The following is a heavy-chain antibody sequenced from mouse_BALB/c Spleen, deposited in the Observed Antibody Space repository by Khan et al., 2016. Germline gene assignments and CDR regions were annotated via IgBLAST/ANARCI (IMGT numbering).Heavy chain of an antibody. CDR1: GFSLTGYV. CDR3: ARDLGYVGYNYAMEY. D-gene: IGHD2-3*01. V-gene: IGHV2-6-7*01. J-gene: IGHJ4*01. CDR2: IWGDGST. Sequence: VKLLESGPGLVAPSQSLSITCTASGFSLTGYVVNWVRQPPGKGLEWLGMIWGDGSTAYNSALKSGLSISKDNSKSQVFLTMHSLQTDDTARYYCARDLGYVGYNYAMEYWGQGTSVTGSS.